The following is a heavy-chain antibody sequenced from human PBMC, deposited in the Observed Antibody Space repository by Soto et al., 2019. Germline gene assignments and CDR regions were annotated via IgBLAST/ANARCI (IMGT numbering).Heavy chain of an antibody. CDR2: IYYSGST. J-gene: IGHJ6*02. CDR1: GGSISSYY. Sequence: SETLSLTCTVSGGSISSYYWSWIRQPPGKGLEWIGYIYYSGSTNYNPSLKSRVTISVDTSKNQFSLKLSSVTAADTAVYYCGRAGYYTASRVDVWGQGTTVTGSS. CDR3: GRAGYYTASRVDV. D-gene: IGHD3-3*01. V-gene: IGHV4-59*01.